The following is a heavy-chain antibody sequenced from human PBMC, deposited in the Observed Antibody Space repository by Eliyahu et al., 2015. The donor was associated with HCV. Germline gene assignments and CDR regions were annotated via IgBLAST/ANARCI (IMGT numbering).Heavy chain of an antibody. CDR3: AKDRAYTGHA. J-gene: IGHJ5*02. D-gene: IGHD2-21*01. CDR1: GFTFNTYG. V-gene: IGHV3-30*18. Sequence: QLQLVESGGGVVQPGRSLRLSCAASGFTFNTYGMHWVRQAPGRRLEWLAVISQDGSIKYYGDSVEGRFTISRDNSQNTLYLQMNSLRDEDTAVYYCAKDRAYTGHAWGQGTLVTVSS. CDR2: ISQDGSIK.